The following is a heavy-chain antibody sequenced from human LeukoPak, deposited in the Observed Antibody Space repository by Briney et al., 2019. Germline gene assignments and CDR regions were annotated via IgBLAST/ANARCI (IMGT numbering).Heavy chain of an antibody. D-gene: IGHD3-16*01. CDR2: IKQDGTEK. J-gene: IGHJ4*02. CDR1: GFTFSSYW. CDR3: ARDRLGAEYDY. Sequence: GGSLRLSCAASGFTFSSYWMSWVRQAPGKGLEWVANIKQDGTEKYYVDSVKGRFTISRDNAKKSLYLQMNSLRAEDTAVYYCARDRLGAEYDYWGQGTLVSVSS. V-gene: IGHV3-7*01.